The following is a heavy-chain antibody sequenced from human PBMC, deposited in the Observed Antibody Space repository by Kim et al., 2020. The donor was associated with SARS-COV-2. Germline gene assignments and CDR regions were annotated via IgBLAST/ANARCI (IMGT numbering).Heavy chain of an antibody. J-gene: IGHJ3*02. CDR3: ARGYSYGADAFDI. Sequence: SVKVSCKASGGTFSSYAISWVRQAPGQGLEWMGGIIPIFGTANYAQKFQGRVTITADESTSTAYMELSSLRSEDTAVYYCARGYSYGADAFDIWGQGTMVTVSS. D-gene: IGHD5-18*01. V-gene: IGHV1-69*13. CDR2: IIPIFGTA. CDR1: GGTFSSYA.